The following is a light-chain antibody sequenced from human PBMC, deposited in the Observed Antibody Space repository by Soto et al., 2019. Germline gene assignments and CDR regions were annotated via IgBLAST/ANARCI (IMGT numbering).Light chain of an antibody. CDR2: KAY. J-gene: IGKJ1*01. CDR3: QHYDSYSQA. V-gene: IGKV1-5*03. Sequence: DIQMTQSPSTLSGSVGDRVTITCRASQTIRSWLAWSQQKPGKAPKLLIYKAYTLKSGVPSRFSGSGSGKEFTLSISGLPPYYFATYYCQHYDSYSQAFRQGTKVELK. CDR1: QTIRSW.